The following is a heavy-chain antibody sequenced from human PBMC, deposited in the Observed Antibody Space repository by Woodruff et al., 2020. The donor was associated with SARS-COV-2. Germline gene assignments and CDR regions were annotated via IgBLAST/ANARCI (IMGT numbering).Heavy chain of an antibody. J-gene: IGHJ6*03. Sequence: NYAQKFQGRVTITADESTSTAYMELSSLRSEDTAVYYCARDGGFGDYYMDVWGKGTTVTVSS. CDR3: ARDGGFGDYYMDV. D-gene: IGHD3-10*01. V-gene: IGHV1-69*01.